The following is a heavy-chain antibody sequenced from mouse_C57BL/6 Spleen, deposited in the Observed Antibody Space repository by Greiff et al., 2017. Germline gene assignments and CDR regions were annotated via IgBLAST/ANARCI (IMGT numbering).Heavy chain of an antibody. Sequence: QVQLKESGAELVKPGASVKISCKASGYAFSSYWMNWVKQRPGKGLEWIGQIYPGDGDTNYNGKFKGKATLTADKSSSTAYMQRSSLTSEDSAVYFCARWGYDRYFDVWGTGTTVTVSS. CDR2: IYPGDGDT. J-gene: IGHJ1*03. CDR3: ARWGYDRYFDV. CDR1: GYAFSSYW. D-gene: IGHD2-2*01. V-gene: IGHV1-80*01.